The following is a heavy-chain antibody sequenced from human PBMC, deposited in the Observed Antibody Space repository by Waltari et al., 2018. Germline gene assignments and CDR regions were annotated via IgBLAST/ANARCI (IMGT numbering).Heavy chain of an antibody. CDR2: IYTSGST. V-gene: IGHV4-61*02. Sequence: QVQLQESGPGLVKPSQTLSLTCTVSGGSISSGSYYWSWIRPPAGKGLEWIGRIYTSGSTNYNPSLKSRVTISVDTSKNQFSLKLSSVTAADTAVYYCARSPYNWNFEWFDPWGQGTLVTVSS. CDR1: GGSISSGSYY. CDR3: ARSPYNWNFEWFDP. D-gene: IGHD1-7*01. J-gene: IGHJ5*02.